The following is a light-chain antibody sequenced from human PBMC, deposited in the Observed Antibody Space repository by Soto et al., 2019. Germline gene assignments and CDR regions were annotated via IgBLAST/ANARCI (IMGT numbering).Light chain of an antibody. J-gene: IGKJ4*01. CDR2: DAS. CDR3: QQRSSWTLT. V-gene: IGKV3-11*01. Sequence: EIVRTQSPATLSVSPGESATLSCRARQSVSGDLAWYPKKPGQAPRILIYDASNRATGIPARFSGTGSGTDFNLTISRLETEDFAVYDCQQRSSWTLTFGGGTKVETK. CDR1: QSVSGD.